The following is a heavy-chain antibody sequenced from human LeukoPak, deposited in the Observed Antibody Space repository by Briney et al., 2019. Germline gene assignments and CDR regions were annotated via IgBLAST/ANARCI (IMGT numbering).Heavy chain of an antibody. Sequence: SSETLSLTCAVYGGSFSGYYWSWIRQPPGKGLEWIGEINHSGSTNYNPSLKSRVTVSVDTSKNQFSLKLSSVTAADTAVYYCARGDPWGWLPNYFDYWGQGTLVTVSS. V-gene: IGHV4-34*01. D-gene: IGHD5-24*01. CDR2: INHSGST. CDR3: ARGDPWGWLPNYFDY. CDR1: GGSFSGYY. J-gene: IGHJ4*02.